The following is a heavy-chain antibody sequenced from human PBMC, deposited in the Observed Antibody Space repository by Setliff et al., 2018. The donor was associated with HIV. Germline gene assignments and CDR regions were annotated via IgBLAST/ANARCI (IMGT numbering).Heavy chain of an antibody. CDR3: AREDSSWYGSLDY. V-gene: IGHV3-23*01. CDR1: GFIFSSYA. J-gene: IGHJ4*02. CDR2: IRGSGSGDTT. Sequence: GGSLRLSCAASGFIFSSYAMTWVRQAPGKGLEWVSTIRGSGSGDTTHYADFVKGLFTISRDNSKNTVYLQMNSLRAEDMAIYYCAREDSSWYGSLDYWGQGTPVTVSS. D-gene: IGHD6-13*01.